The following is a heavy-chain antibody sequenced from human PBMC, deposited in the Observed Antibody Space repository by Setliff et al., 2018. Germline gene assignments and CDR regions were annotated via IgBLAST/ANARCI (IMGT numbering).Heavy chain of an antibody. Sequence: SETLSLTCAVSGGSISSGSYYWSWIRQPAGKGLEWIGRISTSESSNYNPSLNSRVTISVDTSKNQFSLILRSVTAADTAVYYCAREYVVISFVRNTHSHYGMDVWGQGTTVTVSS. D-gene: IGHD2-21*01. J-gene: IGHJ6*02. CDR3: AREYVVISFVRNTHSHYGMDV. CDR2: ISTSESS. CDR1: GGSISSGSYY. V-gene: IGHV4-61*02.